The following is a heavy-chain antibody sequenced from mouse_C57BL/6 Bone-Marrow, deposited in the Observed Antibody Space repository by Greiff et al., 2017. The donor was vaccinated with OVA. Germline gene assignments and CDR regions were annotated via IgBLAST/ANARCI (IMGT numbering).Heavy chain of an antibody. CDR3: ARRDSSGYRFAY. CDR2: ISSGGSYT. V-gene: IGHV5-6*01. CDR1: GFTFSSYG. D-gene: IGHD3-2*02. Sequence: EVQVVESGGDLVKPGGSLKLSCAASGFTFSSYGMSWVRQTPDKRLAWVATISSGGSYTYYPDSVKGRFTISRDNAKNTLYLQMSSLKSEDTAMYYCARRDSSGYRFAYWGQGTLVTVSA. J-gene: IGHJ3*01.